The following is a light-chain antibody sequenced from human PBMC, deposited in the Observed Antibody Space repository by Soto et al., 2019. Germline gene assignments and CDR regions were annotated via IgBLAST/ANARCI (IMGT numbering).Light chain of an antibody. CDR1: QDIGSA. CDR3: QQFNGFPLT. J-gene: IGKJ4*01. V-gene: IGKV1-13*02. Sequence: IPLTQSPSSLSASVGDRVTITCRAGQDIGSALAWYQQRPGKAPKLLLYDASNLEAGVPSRFSGSGSGTDFTLTITSLRPEDFATYYCQQFNGFPLTFGRGTKVQIK. CDR2: DAS.